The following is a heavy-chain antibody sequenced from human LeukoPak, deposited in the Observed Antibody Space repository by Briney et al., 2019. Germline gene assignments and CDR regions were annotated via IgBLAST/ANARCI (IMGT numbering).Heavy chain of an antibody. D-gene: IGHD6-19*01. CDR3: ANWAGTAGGYFSGPLDY. V-gene: IGHV1-69*13. CDR1: GGTFSSYA. CDR2: IIPIFGTA. Sequence: SVKVSCEASGGTFSSYAISWVRQAPGQGLEWMGGIIPIFGTANYAQKFQGRVTITADESTSTAYMELSSLRSEDTAVYYCANWAGTAGGYFSGPLDYWGQGTLVTVSS. J-gene: IGHJ4*02.